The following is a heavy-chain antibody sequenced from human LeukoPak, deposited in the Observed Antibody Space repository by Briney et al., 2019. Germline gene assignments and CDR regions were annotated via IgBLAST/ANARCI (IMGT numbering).Heavy chain of an antibody. CDR2: ISGSGGST. V-gene: IGHV3-23*01. D-gene: IGHD2-15*01. CDR1: GFTFSSYA. Sequence: GGSLRLSCAASGFTFSSYAMSWVRQAPGKGLEWVSAISGSGGSTFYADSVKGRFTISRDNSKNTLYLQMNSLRAEDTAVYYCAKGGDCSGGSCYTPGYYYYYGMDVWGQGTTVTVSS. CDR3: AKGGDCSGGSCYTPGYYYYYGMDV. J-gene: IGHJ6*02.